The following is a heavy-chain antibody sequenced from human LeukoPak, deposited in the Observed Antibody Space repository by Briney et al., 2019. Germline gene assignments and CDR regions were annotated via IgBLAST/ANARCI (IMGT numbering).Heavy chain of an antibody. Sequence: SETLSLTCAVYGGSFSGYYWSWIRQHPGKGLEWIGYIYYSGSTYYNPSLKSRVTISVDTSKNQFSLKLSSVTAADTAVYYCARDRGADYYYYMDVWGKGTTVTVSS. J-gene: IGHJ6*03. V-gene: IGHV4-31*11. CDR3: ARDRGADYYYYMDV. CDR1: GGSFSGYY. D-gene: IGHD1-26*01. CDR2: IYYSGST.